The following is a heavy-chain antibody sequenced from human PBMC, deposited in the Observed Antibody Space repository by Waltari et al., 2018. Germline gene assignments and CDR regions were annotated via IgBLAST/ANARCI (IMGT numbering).Heavy chain of an antibody. CDR2: FDPEDGET. Sequence: VQLVQSGAEVKKPGASVKVSGKVSGYTLTELSIHWGRQPPGKGLEWMGGFDPEDGETIYAQKFQGRVTMTEDTSTDTAYMELSSLRSEDTAVYYCATDLVGSPAAILGYWGQGTLVTVSS. J-gene: IGHJ4*02. V-gene: IGHV1-24*01. D-gene: IGHD2-2*02. CDR1: GYTLTELS. CDR3: ATDLVGSPAAILGY.